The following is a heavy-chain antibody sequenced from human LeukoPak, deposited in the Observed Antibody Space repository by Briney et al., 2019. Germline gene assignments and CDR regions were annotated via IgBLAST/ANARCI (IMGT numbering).Heavy chain of an antibody. J-gene: IGHJ4*02. V-gene: IGHV3-74*01. D-gene: IGHD3-3*01. CDR1: AFTFSNYW. CDR3: VRGSRNAFDF. Sequence: PGGSLGLSCAGSAFTFSNYWMHWVRQAPGKGLVWVSGINKDGSGTSYADSVKGRFTISRDNAKNTLYLQMNSLRAEDTALYFCVRGSRNAFDFWGQGTLVTVSS. CDR2: INKDGSGT.